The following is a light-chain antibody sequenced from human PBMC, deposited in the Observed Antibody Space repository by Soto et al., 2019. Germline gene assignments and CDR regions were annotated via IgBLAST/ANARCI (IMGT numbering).Light chain of an antibody. V-gene: IGKV3-20*01. Sequence: EIVLTQSPGTVSLSPGERATLSCRASQSVPQNYLAWYQHKPGQAPRLLIYGPSSRATGIPDRFSGSGSGTDFTLSISRLEPEDVAVYYCHQYATSPQTFGQGTKVEIK. CDR3: HQYATSPQT. J-gene: IGKJ1*01. CDR2: GPS. CDR1: QSVPQNY.